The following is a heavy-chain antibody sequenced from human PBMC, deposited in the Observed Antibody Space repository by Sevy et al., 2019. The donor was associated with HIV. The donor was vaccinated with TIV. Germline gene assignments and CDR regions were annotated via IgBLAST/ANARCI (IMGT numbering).Heavy chain of an antibody. CDR3: ARGSAGYSGYDRPKQSFDY. J-gene: IGHJ4*02. Sequence: GGSLRLSCAASGFTFSSYSMNWVRQAPGKGLEWVSYISSSSSYIYYADSVKGRFTISRDNAKNSLYLQMNSLRAEDTAVYYCARGSAGYSGYDRPKQSFDYWGQGTLVTVSS. D-gene: IGHD5-12*01. V-gene: IGHV3-21*01. CDR2: ISSSSSYI. CDR1: GFTFSSYS.